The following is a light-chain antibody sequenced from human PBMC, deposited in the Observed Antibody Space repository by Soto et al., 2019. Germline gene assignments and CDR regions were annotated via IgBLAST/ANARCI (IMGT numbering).Light chain of an antibody. J-gene: IGLJ2*01. CDR3: SSYSSGSTLVV. Sequence: QSALTQPASVSGSPGQSITISCTGTSTDVGAYTYVSWYQQHPGKAPKVIIFEVSHRPSGVSDRFSASKSGNTASLTISGLQADDEADYYCSSYSSGSTLVVLGGGTKLSVL. CDR1: STDVGAYTY. V-gene: IGLV2-14*01. CDR2: EVS.